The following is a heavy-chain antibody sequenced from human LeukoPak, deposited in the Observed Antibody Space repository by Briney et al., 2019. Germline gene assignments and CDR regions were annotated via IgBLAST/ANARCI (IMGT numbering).Heavy chain of an antibody. J-gene: IGHJ5*02. CDR1: GYTFTGYY. D-gene: IGHD2-2*01. Sequence: ASVKVSCKASGYTFTGYYIHWVRQAPGQGLEWMGWISPNSGGTKYAQNFQGRVTMTRDTSTSTAYMELNRLRSDDTAVYYCARGDSSTISCPFDPWGQGTLVTVSS. CDR3: ARGDSSTISCPFDP. V-gene: IGHV1-2*02. CDR2: ISPNSGGT.